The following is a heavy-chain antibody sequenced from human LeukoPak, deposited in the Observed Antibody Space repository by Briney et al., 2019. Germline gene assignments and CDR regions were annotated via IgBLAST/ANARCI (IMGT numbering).Heavy chain of an antibody. J-gene: IGHJ4*02. CDR3: AGGYCTGGLCFRLFDS. D-gene: IGHD2-8*02. Sequence: PSETLSLTCAVSGDSISSSNWWSWVRQPPGKGLEWIAEISHTENTNYNPSLKSRVTISVDTSKNQFSLKLTSVTAADTAVYFCAGGYCTGGLCFRLFDSWGQGTLVTVSS. CDR1: GDSISSSNW. CDR2: ISHTENT. V-gene: IGHV4-4*02.